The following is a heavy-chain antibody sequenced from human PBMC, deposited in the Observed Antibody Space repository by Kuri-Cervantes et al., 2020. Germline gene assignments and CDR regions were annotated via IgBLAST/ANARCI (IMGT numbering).Heavy chain of an antibody. Sequence: SQTLSLTCAVYGGSFSGYYWSWIRRPPGKGLERIGEINHSGSTNYNPSLKSRVTISVDTSKNQFSLKLSSVTAADTAVYYCARGHCSGGSCYDYWGQGTLVTVSS. CDR3: ARGHCSGGSCYDY. J-gene: IGHJ4*02. CDR2: INHSGST. D-gene: IGHD2-15*01. V-gene: IGHV4-34*01. CDR1: GGSFSGYY.